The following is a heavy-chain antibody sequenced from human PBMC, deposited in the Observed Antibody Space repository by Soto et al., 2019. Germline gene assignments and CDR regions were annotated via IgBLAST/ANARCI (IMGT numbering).Heavy chain of an antibody. D-gene: IGHD2-8*01. CDR1: GFSFSPYW. CDR3: ILHHGLYDGKAW. J-gene: IGHJ4*02. Sequence: EVQLVESGGGLVTPGGSLRLSCTGTGFSFSPYWMNWVRQAPGKGLEWVGRMKSYRGGGTTDYAATVQVRFTISRDDSNNTQYLKTNSLKFEDTALYFCILHHGLYDGKAWWGQGTTVTVSS. CDR2: MKSYRGGGTT. V-gene: IGHV3-15*07.